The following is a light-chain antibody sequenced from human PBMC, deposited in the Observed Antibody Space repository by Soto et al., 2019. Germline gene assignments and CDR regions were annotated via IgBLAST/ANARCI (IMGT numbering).Light chain of an antibody. Sequence: QSVLTQPPSVSGAPGQRVVISCTGSSSNIGSGFDVHWYHQLPGTAPKLLIYDNTNRPSGVPDRFSGSKSGTSASLAITGLQADDEADYYCQSYDSRLRTMLLGGGTKLTVL. CDR3: QSYDSRLRTML. V-gene: IGLV1-40*01. CDR2: DNT. CDR1: SSNIGSGFD. J-gene: IGLJ2*01.